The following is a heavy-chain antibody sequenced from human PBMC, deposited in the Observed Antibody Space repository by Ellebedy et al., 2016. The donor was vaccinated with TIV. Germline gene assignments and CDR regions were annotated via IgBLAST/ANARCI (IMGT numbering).Heavy chain of an antibody. Sequence: GESLKISCAASGFTFSSYAMHWVRQAPGKGLEWVAVISYDGSKRYYADSVKGRFTITRDKTKNMVYLHMSSLRVEDTAVYSCAREGDYDILGAFDYWGQGTLVTVSS. J-gene: IGHJ4*02. D-gene: IGHD3-9*01. CDR3: AREGDYDILGAFDY. CDR1: GFTFSSYA. CDR2: ISYDGSKR. V-gene: IGHV3-30*15.